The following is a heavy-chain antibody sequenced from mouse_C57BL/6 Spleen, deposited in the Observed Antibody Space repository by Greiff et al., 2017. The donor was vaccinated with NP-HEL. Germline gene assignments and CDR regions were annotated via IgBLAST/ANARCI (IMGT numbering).Heavy chain of an antibody. V-gene: IGHV1-69*01. Sequence: QVQLQQPGAELVMPGASVKLSCKASGYTFTSYWMHWVKQRPGQGLEWIGEIDPSDSYTNYNQEFKGKSTLTVDKSSSTAYMQLSSLTSEDSAVYYCARGWGNYPSFDYWGQGTTLTVSS. CDR2: IDPSDSYT. D-gene: IGHD2-1*01. J-gene: IGHJ2*01. CDR3: ARGWGNYPSFDY. CDR1: GYTFTSYW.